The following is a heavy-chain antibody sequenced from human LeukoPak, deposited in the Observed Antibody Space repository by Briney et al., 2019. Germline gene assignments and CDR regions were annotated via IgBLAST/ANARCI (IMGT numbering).Heavy chain of an antibody. CDR1: GGSISSSSHY. V-gene: IGHV4-39*01. D-gene: IGHD3-10*01. CDR2: IYYTGST. CDR3: ARLSTAGGTFDI. J-gene: IGHJ3*02. Sequence: SDTLSLTCTVSGGSISSSSHYWGWIRQSPGKGLEWIGSIYYTGSTSYNPSLKSRVTISVDTSKSQFPLKLTSVTAADTAVYYCARLSTAGGTFDIWGQGTMVTVSS.